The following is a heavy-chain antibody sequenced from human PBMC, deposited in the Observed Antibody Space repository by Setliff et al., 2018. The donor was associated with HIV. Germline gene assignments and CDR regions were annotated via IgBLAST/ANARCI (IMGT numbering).Heavy chain of an antibody. V-gene: IGHV1-18*01. CDR3: AREAGRWELLHDAFDI. D-gene: IGHD1-26*01. CDR1: GYTFTSYG. Sequence: ASVKVSCKASGYTFTSYGINWVRQAPGQGLEWMGWISAYNGNTNYAQKLQGRVTMTTDTSTSTAYMELRSLRSDDTAVYYCAREAGRWELLHDAFDIWGQGTMVTVSS. CDR2: ISAYNGNT. J-gene: IGHJ3*02.